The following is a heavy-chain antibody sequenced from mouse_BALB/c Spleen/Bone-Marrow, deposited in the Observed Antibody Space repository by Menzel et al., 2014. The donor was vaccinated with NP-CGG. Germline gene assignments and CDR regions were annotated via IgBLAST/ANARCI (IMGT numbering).Heavy chain of an antibody. J-gene: IGHJ3*01. V-gene: IGHV2-9*02. D-gene: IGHD1-1*01. CDR2: IWAGGST. CDR1: GFSLTSYG. Sequence: VKVVESGPGLVAPSQSLSITCTVSGFSLTSYGVHWVRQPPGKGLEWLGVIWAGGSTNYNSALMSRLSISKDNSKSXVFLKMNSLQTDDTAMYYCAREGGYYYGSRVAWFAYWGQGTLVTVSA. CDR3: AREGGYYYGSRVAWFAY.